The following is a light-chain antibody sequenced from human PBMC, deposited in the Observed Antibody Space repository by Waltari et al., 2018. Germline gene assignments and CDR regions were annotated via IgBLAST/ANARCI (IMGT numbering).Light chain of an antibody. Sequence: CPASQSISNWLDLYQQKPGKAPKLLIYKASTLESGVPTRFSGSGSGTEFTLTISSLQPDDFATYYCQQYNSYSLLTFGGGTKVEIK. J-gene: IGKJ4*01. CDR1: QSISNW. V-gene: IGKV1-5*03. CDR3: QQYNSYSLLT. CDR2: KAS.